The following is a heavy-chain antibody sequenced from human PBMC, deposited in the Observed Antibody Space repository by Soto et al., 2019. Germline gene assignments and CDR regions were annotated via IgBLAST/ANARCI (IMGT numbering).Heavy chain of an antibody. V-gene: IGHV4-39*02. CDR3: SRRAPEGFDP. Sequence: SETLSLTCTVSGGTIRSSNYYWAWIRQPPGKGLEWIGSIDYSGSTYYTPSLKSRVTISVDTSKNHFSLKLGSVTAADTALYCCSRRAPEGFDPWGQGTLVTVSS. CDR1: GGTIRSSNYY. CDR2: IDYSGST. J-gene: IGHJ5*02.